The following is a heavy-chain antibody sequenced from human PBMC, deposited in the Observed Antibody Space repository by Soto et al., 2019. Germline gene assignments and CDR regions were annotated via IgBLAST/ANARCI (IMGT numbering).Heavy chain of an antibody. CDR2: IYYSGST. CDR3: ARGGWRHIDY. V-gene: IGHV4-59*08. D-gene: IGHD3-3*01. Sequence: SLTCTVSGGSISTYYWSWIQQPPGKGLEWIGYIYYSGSTNYNPSPKSRVTISVDTSKNQFSLKLSSVTAADTAVYYCARGGWRHIDYWGQGTLVTVSS. J-gene: IGHJ4*02. CDR1: GGSISTYY.